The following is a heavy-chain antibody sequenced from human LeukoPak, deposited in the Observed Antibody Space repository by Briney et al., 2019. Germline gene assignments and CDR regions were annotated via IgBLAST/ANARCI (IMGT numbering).Heavy chain of an antibody. V-gene: IGHV3-23*01. D-gene: IGHD3-9*01. CDR1: GFTFSSYG. J-gene: IGHJ4*02. CDR3: ARRSKYYDILTGYIAFDY. CDR2: ISGSGGST. Sequence: GGSLRLSCAASGFTFSSYGMSWVRQAPGKGLEWVSAISGSGGSTYYADSVKGRFTISRDNSKNTLYLQMNSLRAEDTAVYYCARRSKYYDILTGYIAFDYWGQGTLVTVSS.